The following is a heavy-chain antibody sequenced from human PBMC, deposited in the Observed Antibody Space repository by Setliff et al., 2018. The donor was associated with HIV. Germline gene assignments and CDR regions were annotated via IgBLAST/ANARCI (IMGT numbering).Heavy chain of an antibody. J-gene: IGHJ3*01. D-gene: IGHD6-6*01. CDR3: ARPKIAAHDAFDL. CDR2: ISWNGGSR. V-gene: IGHV3-9*01. CDR1: GFTFDDYA. Sequence: SLKISCVGSGFTFDDYAMHWVRQAPGKGLERVSGISWNGGSRDSADSVKGRFTISRDNTNNSVYLQMNSLRLEDTALYYCARPKIAAHDAFDLWGQGTMVTVSS.